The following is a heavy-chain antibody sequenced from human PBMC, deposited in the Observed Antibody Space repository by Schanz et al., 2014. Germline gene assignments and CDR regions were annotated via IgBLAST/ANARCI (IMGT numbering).Heavy chain of an antibody. CDR3: VRDSFFAFDY. CDR2: ISDSGTYT. D-gene: IGHD3-3*01. J-gene: IGHJ4*02. CDR1: GFPFSDYF. Sequence: QVQLVDSGGGLVKPGGSLRLSCTASGFPFSDYFMAWIRQPPGRGLEWVSYISDSGTYTNYADSVKGRFTMSRDNAKNSVFLQMNSLRAEDTAVYYCVRDSFFAFDYWGQGTLVTVSS. V-gene: IGHV3-11*06.